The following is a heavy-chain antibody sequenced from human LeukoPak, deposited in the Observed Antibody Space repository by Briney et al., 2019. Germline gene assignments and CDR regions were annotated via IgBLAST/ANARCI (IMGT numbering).Heavy chain of an antibody. D-gene: IGHD3/OR15-3a*01. CDR1: GFTFSSQS. CDR2: ISGSGDNT. Sequence: GGSLRLSCAASGFTFSSQSMTWVRQAPGKGLEWVSGISGSGDNTYYGDSVKGRFTISRDSSKSTMYLQMNSLRVEDTAVYYCVKWTGYGMNWGQGTLVTVSS. V-gene: IGHV3-23*01. CDR3: VKWTGYGMN. J-gene: IGHJ4*02.